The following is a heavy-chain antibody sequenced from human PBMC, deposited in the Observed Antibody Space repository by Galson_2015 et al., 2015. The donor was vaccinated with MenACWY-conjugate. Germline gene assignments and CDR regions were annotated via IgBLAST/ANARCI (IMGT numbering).Heavy chain of an antibody. CDR2: IRTKAGSYAT. J-gene: IGHJ3*01. V-gene: IGHV3-73*01. CDR3: TRHRPGYGTKSGYDAFDL. D-gene: IGHD2-8*01. CDR1: GFSFGGSA. Sequence: SLRLSCAASGFSFGGSAMHWVRQASGKGLEWVGRIRTKAGSYATAYAASVQGRFTISRDDAKNTAYLQMSSLEIEDTALYYCTRHRPGYGTKSGYDAFDLWGQGTKVTVSS.